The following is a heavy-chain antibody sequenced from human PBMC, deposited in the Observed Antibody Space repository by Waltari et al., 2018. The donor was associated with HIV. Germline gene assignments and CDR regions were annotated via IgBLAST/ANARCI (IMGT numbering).Heavy chain of an antibody. CDR1: GGPISSNNYY. CDR2: IDNSGRT. J-gene: IGHJ3*02. CDR3: ARQETGRAIFGLGWAFDI. Sequence: QVQVQESGPGLVKPSETLSLICTVSGGPISSNNYYWGWIRQPPGKGLEWIGSIDNSGRTYHNPSLKSRVTILVDTSKNQFSLKLSSVTAADTAVYYCARQETGRAIFGLGWAFDIWGQGTMVTVSS. D-gene: IGHD3-3*01. V-gene: IGHV4-39*01.